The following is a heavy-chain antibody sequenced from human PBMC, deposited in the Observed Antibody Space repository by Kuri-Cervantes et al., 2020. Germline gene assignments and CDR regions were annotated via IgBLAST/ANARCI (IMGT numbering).Heavy chain of an antibody. CDR2: IYSGGST. D-gene: IGHD5-12*01. J-gene: IGHJ6*02. CDR1: GFTVSSNY. CDR3: AREVAWSLDIVGIYYYYGMDV. V-gene: IGHV3-66*01. Sequence: GGSLRLSCAASGFTVSSNYMSWVRQAPGKGLEWVSVIYSGGSTYYADSVKGRFTISGDNAKNSLYLQMNSLRAEDTAVYYCAREVAWSLDIVGIYYYYGMDVWGQGTTVTVSS.